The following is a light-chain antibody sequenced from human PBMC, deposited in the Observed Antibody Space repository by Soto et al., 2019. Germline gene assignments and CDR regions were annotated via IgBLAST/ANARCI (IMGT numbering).Light chain of an antibody. V-gene: IGKV3-20*01. CDR1: QIVRDNY. CDR3: QHYAKAPLT. J-gene: IGKJ1*01. Sequence: EVVVTHAPVTLSLSPGERATLSCRARQIVRDNYLAWYLQKPGQAPRLVVYGASTRASGVPDRFSASGSGTDFTLTISRLEPEDFAVYYCQHYAKAPLTFGQGTMVDIK. CDR2: GAS.